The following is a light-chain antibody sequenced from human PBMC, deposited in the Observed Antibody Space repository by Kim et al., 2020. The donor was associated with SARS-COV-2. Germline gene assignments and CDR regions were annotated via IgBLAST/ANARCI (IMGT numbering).Light chain of an antibody. Sequence: TTVSSGRTSNDGGGYDEVSYHQQHPRKAHKLMIYDGNRRPAGVYSRFCGTKADNTASLTISGHQAEEEADYCCSSYTSSSTWVFGGGTQLTVL. CDR1: SNDGGGYDE. CDR2: DGN. J-gene: IGLJ3*02. V-gene: IGLV2-14*04. CDR3: SSYTSSSTWV.